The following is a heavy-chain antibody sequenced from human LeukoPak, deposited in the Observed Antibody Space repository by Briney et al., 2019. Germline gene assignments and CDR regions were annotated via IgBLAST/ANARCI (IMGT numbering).Heavy chain of an antibody. CDR3: ARVLAEEFGELFEFDY. J-gene: IGHJ4*02. CDR1: GGSISSSSYY. V-gene: IGHV4-39*07. Sequence: SETLSLTCTVSGGSISSSSYYWGWIRQPPGKGLEWIGSIYYSGSTYYNPSLKSRVTISVDTSKNQFSLKLSSVTAADTAVYYCARVLAEEFGELFEFDYWGQGTLVTVSS. CDR2: IYYSGST. D-gene: IGHD3-10*01.